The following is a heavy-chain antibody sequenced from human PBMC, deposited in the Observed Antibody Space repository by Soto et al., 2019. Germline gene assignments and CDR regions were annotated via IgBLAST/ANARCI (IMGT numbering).Heavy chain of an antibody. V-gene: IGHV1-18*04. CDR2: INAFDDDT. D-gene: IGHD2-8*01. CDR1: AYTFTSYH. CDR3: ARNLYGRAFDI. Sequence: QAQLEQSGPEVKRPGASLKVSCKASAYTFTSYHISWVRQAPGQGLEWIGWINAFDDDTNYSQKCKDRVTMPAHRSTDTAYLDLRSLGSDDTAIYYCARNLYGRAFDIWGQGTMVTVSS. J-gene: IGHJ3*02.